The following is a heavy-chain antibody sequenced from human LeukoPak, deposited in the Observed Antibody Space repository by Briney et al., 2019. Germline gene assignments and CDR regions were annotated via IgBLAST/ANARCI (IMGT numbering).Heavy chain of an antibody. D-gene: IGHD6-13*01. J-gene: IGHJ4*02. CDR2: IYYSGST. CDR1: GGSISSSSYY. CDR3: ARDPWHQSQQQLNY. Sequence: PSETLSLTCTVSGGSISSSSYYWGWIRQPPGKGLEWIGSIYYSGSTYYNPSLKSRVTISVDTSKNQFSLKLSSMTAADTAVYYCARDPWHQSQQQLNYWGQGTLVTVSS. V-gene: IGHV4-39*07.